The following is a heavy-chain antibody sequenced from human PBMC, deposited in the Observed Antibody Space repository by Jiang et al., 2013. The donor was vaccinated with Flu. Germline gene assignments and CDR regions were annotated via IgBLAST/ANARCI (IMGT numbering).Heavy chain of an antibody. Sequence: VQLLESGGGLVQPGGSLRLSCVVSGFTLSTYWMSWVRQTPGKGLEWVANINQGGNEKWYVDSVKGRFTISRDNGNNSLYLLINSLRVEDTAVYYCVRKPPELDFWGQGTLVTVSS. CDR2: INQGGNEK. CDR3: VRKPPELDF. CDR1: GFTLSTYW. V-gene: IGHV3-7*03. J-gene: IGHJ4*02.